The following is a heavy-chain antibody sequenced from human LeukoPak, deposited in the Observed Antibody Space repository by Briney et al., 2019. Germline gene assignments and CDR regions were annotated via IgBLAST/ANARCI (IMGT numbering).Heavy chain of an antibody. Sequence: ASVKVSCKASGYTFTSYGISWVRQAPGQGLEWMGWISAYNGNTNYAQKLQGRVTMTRDTSISTAYMELSRLRSDDTAVYYCARDFSHYDILTGYHYYFDYWGQGTLVTVSS. CDR2: ISAYNGNT. CDR3: ARDFSHYDILTGYHYYFDY. V-gene: IGHV1-18*01. CDR1: GYTFTSYG. D-gene: IGHD3-9*01. J-gene: IGHJ4*02.